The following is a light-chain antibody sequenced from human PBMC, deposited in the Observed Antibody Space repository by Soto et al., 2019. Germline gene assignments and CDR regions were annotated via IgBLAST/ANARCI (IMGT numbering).Light chain of an antibody. Sequence: DIQMTQSPSSVSASVGDRVTITCRASQTLNNYLTWFQQKPGKAPKVLIYAASTLQSGVPSRFSGSGSGAEFTLTISSLQPEDFATYYCQQSFSPLLTFGGGIKVEIK. CDR1: QTLNNY. CDR2: AAS. V-gene: IGKV1-39*01. CDR3: QQSFSPLLT. J-gene: IGKJ4*01.